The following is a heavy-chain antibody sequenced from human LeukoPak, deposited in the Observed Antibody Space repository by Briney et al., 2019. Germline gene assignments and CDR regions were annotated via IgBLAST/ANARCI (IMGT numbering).Heavy chain of an antibody. D-gene: IGHD2-2*01. CDR2: IWDDGSNK. J-gene: IGHJ4*02. Sequence: PGGSLRLSCAASGFSVNNNYMNWVRQAPGKGLEWVAVIWDDGSNKYYADSVKGRFTISRDNSKNTLYLQMNSLRAEDTAVYYCAKDLGRVVPAAIGDYWGQGTLVTVSS. V-gene: IGHV3-30*02. CDR3: AKDLGRVVPAAIGDY. CDR1: GFSVNNNY.